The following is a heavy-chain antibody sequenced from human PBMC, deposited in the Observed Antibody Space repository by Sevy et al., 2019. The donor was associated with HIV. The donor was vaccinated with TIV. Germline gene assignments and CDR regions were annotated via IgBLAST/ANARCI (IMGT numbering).Heavy chain of an antibody. V-gene: IGHV3-23*01. J-gene: IGHJ4*01. CDR1: GFRFGSQA. Sequence: GGSLRLSCVGSGFRFGSQAMSWVRQAPGKGLEWVSGMSGRGDSGGYAHSVKGRFTISRDNSKNTVYLQMNGLTAEDTALYYCAKDVPDQSWYDDFWSGSPCFDYWGRGILVTVSS. CDR2: MSGRGDSG. D-gene: IGHD3-3*01. CDR3: AKDVPDQSWYDDFWSGSPCFDY.